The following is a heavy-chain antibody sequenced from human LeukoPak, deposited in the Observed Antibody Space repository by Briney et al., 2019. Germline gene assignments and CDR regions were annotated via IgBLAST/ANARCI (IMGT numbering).Heavy chain of an antibody. Sequence: PGGSLRLSCAASGFTFSNYWMSWVRQAPGKGLERVANIKQDGSEKYYVDSVKGRFTISRDNAKNSLYLQMNSLRAEDTAVYYCARPLIVVVPAAPDYWGQGTLVTVSS. D-gene: IGHD2-2*01. CDR1: GFTFSNYW. V-gene: IGHV3-7*01. CDR2: IKQDGSEK. J-gene: IGHJ4*02. CDR3: ARPLIVVVPAAPDY.